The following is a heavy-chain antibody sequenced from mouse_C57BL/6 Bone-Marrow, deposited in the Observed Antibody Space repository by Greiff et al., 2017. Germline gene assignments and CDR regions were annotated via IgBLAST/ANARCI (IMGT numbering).Heavy chain of an antibody. CDR3: TREWGYYDYAMDY. CDR2: IDPETGGT. Sequence: QVQLQQSGAELVRPGASVTLSCKASGYTFTDYEMHWVKQTPVHGLEWIGAIDPETGGTAYNQKFKGKAILTADKSSSTAYMELRSLTSEDSAVYYCTREWGYYDYAMDYWGQGTSVTVSS. V-gene: IGHV1-15*01. D-gene: IGHD2-1*01. J-gene: IGHJ4*01. CDR1: GYTFTDYE.